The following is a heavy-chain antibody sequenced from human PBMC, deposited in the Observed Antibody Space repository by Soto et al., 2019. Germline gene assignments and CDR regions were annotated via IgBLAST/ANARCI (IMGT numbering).Heavy chain of an antibody. Sequence: EVQLLESGGGLVQPGGSLRLSCAASGFTFSNYALTWVRQAPGKGLEWVSAISISGGSTYYADSVKGRFTISRDNSKNTLYLQMNSLRAEDTAVYHCAKGRHWELPIDYWGQGTLVTVS. CDR3: AKGRHWELPIDY. J-gene: IGHJ4*02. CDR2: ISISGGST. D-gene: IGHD1-26*01. CDR1: GFTFSNYA. V-gene: IGHV3-23*01.